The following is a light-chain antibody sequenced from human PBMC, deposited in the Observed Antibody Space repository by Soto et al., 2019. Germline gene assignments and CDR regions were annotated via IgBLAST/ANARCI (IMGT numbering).Light chain of an antibody. J-gene: IGLJ3*02. CDR1: SSNIGSNT. CDR3: VAWDDRLNGWV. Sequence: QSVLTQPPSASGTPGQRVTISGSGSSSNIGSNTVNWYQQLPGTAPKLLIYSNNQRPSGVPDRFSGSKSGTSASLAISGLQSEDEADYYCVAWDDRLNGWVFGGGTKLTVL. V-gene: IGLV1-44*01. CDR2: SNN.